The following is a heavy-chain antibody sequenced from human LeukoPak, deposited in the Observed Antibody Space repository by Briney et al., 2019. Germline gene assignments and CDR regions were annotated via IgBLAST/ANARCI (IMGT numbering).Heavy chain of an antibody. CDR2: IYYSGIT. J-gene: IGHJ4*02. D-gene: IGHD5-12*01. Sequence: PSETLSLTCTVSGVSISSYYWSWIRQPPGKGLEWIGFIYYSGITNYNPSLKSRVTISVDTSKNQFSLKLSSVTAADTAVYYCARGGYATFDYWGQGTLVTVSS. CDR1: GVSISSYY. V-gene: IGHV4-59*12. CDR3: ARGGYATFDY.